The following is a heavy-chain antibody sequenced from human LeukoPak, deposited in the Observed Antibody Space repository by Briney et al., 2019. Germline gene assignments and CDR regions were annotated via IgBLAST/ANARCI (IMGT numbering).Heavy chain of an antibody. V-gene: IGHV3-48*01. D-gene: IGHD6-19*01. Sequence: PGGSLRLSCGASGFTFSSYSMNWVRQAPGKGLEWVSYISSSSRTIYDADSVKGRFTISRDNAQNSLYLQMNSLRAEDTAVYYCARSRGAGPGAYFDYWGQRTLITVSS. CDR2: ISSSSRTI. J-gene: IGHJ4*02. CDR1: GFTFSSYS. CDR3: ARSRGAGPGAYFDY.